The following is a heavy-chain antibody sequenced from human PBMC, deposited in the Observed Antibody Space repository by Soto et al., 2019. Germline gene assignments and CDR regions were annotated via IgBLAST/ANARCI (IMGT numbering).Heavy chain of an antibody. J-gene: IGHJ6*02. V-gene: IGHV1-18*04. D-gene: IGHD2-2*01. CDR2: ISAYNGNT. CDR3: ARDSLIVVVPAAIRPDYYYGMDV. CDR1: GYTFTSYG. Sequence: GPSVKVSCKASGYTFTSYGISWVRQAPGQGLEWMGWISAYNGNTNYAQELQGRVTMTTDTSTSTAYMELRSLRSDDTAVYYCARDSLIVVVPAAIRPDYYYGMDVWGQGTTVTVS.